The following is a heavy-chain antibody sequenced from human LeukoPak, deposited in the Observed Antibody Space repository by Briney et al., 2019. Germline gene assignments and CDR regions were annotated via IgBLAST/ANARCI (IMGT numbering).Heavy chain of an antibody. J-gene: IGHJ4*02. CDR1: GFTFRSYT. Sequence: GGSLRLSCAASGFTFRSYTMSWVRQAPGKGLEWVSTITTSDGNTYYADSVKGRFTVSRDNSKNTLYLQMNSLRAEDTAVYYCAKDGGLWVSAHWGDSWGRGTLVTVSS. V-gene: IGHV3-23*01. CDR3: AKDGGLWVSAHWGDS. D-gene: IGHD7-27*01. CDR2: ITTSDGNT.